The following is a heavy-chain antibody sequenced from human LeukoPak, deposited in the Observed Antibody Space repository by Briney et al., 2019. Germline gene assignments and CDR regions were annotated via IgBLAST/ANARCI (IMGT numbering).Heavy chain of an antibody. J-gene: IGHJ3*02. D-gene: IGHD3-9*01. Sequence: GGSLRLSCAASEFIFSSYGMNWVRQAPGKGLEWVSSISSSRNYIYYADSAKGRFTISRDNAKNSLYLQMNSLRAEDTAVYYCARGGYFDWLRAFDIWGQGTMVTVSS. CDR1: EFIFSSYG. CDR2: ISSSRNYI. V-gene: IGHV3-21*06. CDR3: ARGGYFDWLRAFDI.